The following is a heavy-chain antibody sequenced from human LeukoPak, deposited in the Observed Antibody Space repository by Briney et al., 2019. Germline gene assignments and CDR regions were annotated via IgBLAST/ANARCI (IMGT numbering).Heavy chain of an antibody. D-gene: IGHD3-22*01. V-gene: IGHV3-7*01. CDR1: GFTFSSYW. CDR3: AGRKGSGYYSPFDY. Sequence: PGGSLRLPCAASGFTFSSYWMSWVRQAPGKGLEWVANIKQDGSEKYYVDSVKGRFTISRDNAKNSLYLQMNSLRAEDTAVYYCAGRKGSGYYSPFDYWGQGTLVTVSS. J-gene: IGHJ4*02. CDR2: IKQDGSEK.